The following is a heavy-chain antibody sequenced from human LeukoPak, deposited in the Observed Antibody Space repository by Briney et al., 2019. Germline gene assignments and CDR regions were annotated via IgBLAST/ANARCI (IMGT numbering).Heavy chain of an antibody. CDR3: AKDSGDIVGATGWFDP. D-gene: IGHD1-26*01. CDR2: ISGSGGST. V-gene: IGHV3-23*01. Sequence: GGSLRLCCAASGFTFSSYAMSWVRQATGKGLEWVSAISGSGGSTYYADSVKGRFTISRDNSKNTLYLQMNSLRAEDTAVYCCAKDSGDIVGATGWFDPWGQGTLVTVSS. CDR1: GFTFSSYA. J-gene: IGHJ5*02.